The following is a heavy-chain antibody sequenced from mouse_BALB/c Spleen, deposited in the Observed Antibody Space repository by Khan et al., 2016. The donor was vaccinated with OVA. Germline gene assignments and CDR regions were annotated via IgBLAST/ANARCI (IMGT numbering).Heavy chain of an antibody. D-gene: IGHD2-13*01. V-gene: IGHV1-77*01. Sequence: QVQLQQSGTELARPGASVKLSCKASGYTFTDYYITWVKQRSRQGLEWIGEIYPGSGNTYYNENFKVKASLTADKSSNTAYLELTSLTAEDSAVYCCARVETTSLDSWGQGTTLTVSS. CDR1: GYTFTDYY. CDR3: ARVETTSLDS. J-gene: IGHJ2*01. CDR2: IYPGSGNT.